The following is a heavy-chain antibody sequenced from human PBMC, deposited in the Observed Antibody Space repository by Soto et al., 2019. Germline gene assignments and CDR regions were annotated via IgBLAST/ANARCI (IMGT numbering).Heavy chain of an antibody. D-gene: IGHD6-19*01. CDR2: IKSKTDGGTT. CDR1: GFTFSNAW. J-gene: IGHJ3*02. CDR3: TTVVLIAVAGTAGDAFDI. Sequence: EVQLVESGGGLVKPGGSLRLSCAASGFTFSNAWMSWVRQAPGKGLEWVGRIKSKTDGGTTDYAAPVKGRFTISRDDSKNTLYLQMNSLKTEDTAVYYCTTVVLIAVAGTAGDAFDIWGQGTMVTVSS. V-gene: IGHV3-15*01.